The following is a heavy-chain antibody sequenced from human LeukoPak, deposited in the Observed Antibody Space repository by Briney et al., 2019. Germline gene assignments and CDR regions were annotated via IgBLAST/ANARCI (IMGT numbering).Heavy chain of an antibody. D-gene: IGHD2-2*01. J-gene: IGHJ3*02. CDR3: ARARLGYCSSTSCYLDAFDI. CDR1: GFTFSDYY. Sequence: GGSLRLSCAASGFTFSDYYMSWIRQAPGKGLEWVSYISSSGSTIYYADPVKGRFTISRDNAKNSLYLQMNSLRAEDTAVYYCARARLGYCSSTSCYLDAFDIWGQGTMVTVSS. CDR2: ISSSGSTI. V-gene: IGHV3-11*01.